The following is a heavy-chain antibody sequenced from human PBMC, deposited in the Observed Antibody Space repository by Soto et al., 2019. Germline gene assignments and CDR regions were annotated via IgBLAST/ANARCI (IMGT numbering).Heavy chain of an antibody. V-gene: IGHV3-23*01. J-gene: IGHJ4*02. D-gene: IGHD2-8*02. CDR2: IYDDTSST. CDR1: GFTFRNYA. CDR3: ARDRGRGYCTGGLCYLGLDH. Sequence: GGSLRLSCVASGFTFRNYAMSWVRQAPGKGLEWVSGIYDDTSSTYYADSVKGRFTISRDNSKNTLYLQMTNLRPEDTAIYYCARDRGRGYCTGGLCYLGLDHWGQGNPVTVS.